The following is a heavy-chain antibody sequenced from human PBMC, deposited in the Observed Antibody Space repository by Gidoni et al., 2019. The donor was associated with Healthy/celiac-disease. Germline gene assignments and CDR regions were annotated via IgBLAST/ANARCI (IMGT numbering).Heavy chain of an antibody. D-gene: IGHD2-2*01. CDR1: GYYISSGYY. CDR2: IYQSGST. V-gene: IGHV4-38-2*01. Sequence: QVQLQESGPGLAKPAENLSLTCAVSGYYISSGYYWGWLRQPPGKGVEWIGRIYQSGSTHYNPSLKSLFTISVDTSKNQFSLKLSSVPAADTAVYYCARVPAHIGVWFDPWGQGTLVTVSS. J-gene: IGHJ5*02. CDR3: ARVPAHIGVWFDP.